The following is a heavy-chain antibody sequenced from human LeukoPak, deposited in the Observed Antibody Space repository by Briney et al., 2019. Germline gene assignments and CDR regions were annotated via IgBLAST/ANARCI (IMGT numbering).Heavy chain of an antibody. D-gene: IGHD6-19*01. J-gene: IGHJ4*02. CDR3: ATWGIAVAGRWSSLDY. CDR1: GYTFTGYY. CDR2: INPNSGGT. Sequence: GASVKVSCKASGYTFTGYYMHWVRQAPGQGLEWMGWINPNSGGTNYAQKFQGRVTMTRDTSISTAYMELSRLRSDDTAVYYCATWGIAVAGRWSSLDYWGQGTLVTVSS. V-gene: IGHV1-2*02.